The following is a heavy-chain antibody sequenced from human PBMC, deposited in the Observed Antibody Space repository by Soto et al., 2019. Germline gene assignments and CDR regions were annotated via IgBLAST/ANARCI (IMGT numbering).Heavy chain of an antibody. V-gene: IGHV5-51*01. CDR1: GYSFTSYW. CDR3: ARPSVEDTAMVEFDY. CDR2: IYPGDSDT. Sequence: GESLKISCQGSGYSFTSYWIGWVRQMPGKGLEWMGIIYPGDSDTRYSPSFQGQVTISADKSISTAYLQWSSLKASDTAMYYCARPSVEDTAMVEFDYWGQGTLVTVSS. D-gene: IGHD5-18*01. J-gene: IGHJ4*02.